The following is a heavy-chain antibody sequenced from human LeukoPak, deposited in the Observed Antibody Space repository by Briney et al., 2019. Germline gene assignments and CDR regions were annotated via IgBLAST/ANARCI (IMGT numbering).Heavy chain of an antibody. J-gene: IGHJ4*02. CDR1: GFTFDDYA. CDR2: ISWNSGSI. CDR3: AKDMSIGDY. Sequence: GRSLRLSCAASGFTFDDYAMHWVRQAPGMGLEWVSGISWNSGSIGYADSVKGRFTISRDNAKNSLYLQMNSLRAEDTALYYCAKDMSIGDYWGQGTLVTISS. D-gene: IGHD5/OR15-5a*01. V-gene: IGHV3-9*01.